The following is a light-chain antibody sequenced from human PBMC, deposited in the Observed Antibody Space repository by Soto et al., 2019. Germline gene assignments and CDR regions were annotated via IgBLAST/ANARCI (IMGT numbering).Light chain of an antibody. V-gene: IGKV3-15*01. CDR2: GTS. CDR1: QSISSN. CDR3: QHYNNWALT. Sequence: EIVMTQSPATLSVSPGERATLSCRASQSISSNLAWYQQKPGQTPRLLIYGTSTRANGIPARFSSSGSGTEFTLTISSLQSEDFAVYSCQHYNNWALTFRGGTKVEVK. J-gene: IGKJ4*01.